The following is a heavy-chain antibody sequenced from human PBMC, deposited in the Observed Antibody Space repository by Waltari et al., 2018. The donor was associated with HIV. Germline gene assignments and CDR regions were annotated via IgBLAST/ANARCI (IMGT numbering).Heavy chain of an antibody. CDR1: GFTFGTYG. V-gene: IGHV3-33*01. Sequence: QVQLVDSGGGVVQPGRSLRLSCVASGFTFGTYGMHWVRQAPGKGLEWVAVIWYDGRNEYYADSVKGRFTISRDNSKNTLYLQMNSLRDEDTAVYFCARELNGAAALDSWGQGTLVTVSS. CDR2: IWYDGRNE. CDR3: ARELNGAAALDS. D-gene: IGHD6-13*01. J-gene: IGHJ4*02.